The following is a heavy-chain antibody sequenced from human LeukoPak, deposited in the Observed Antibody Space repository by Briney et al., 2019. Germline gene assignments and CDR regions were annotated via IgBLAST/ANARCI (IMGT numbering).Heavy chain of an antibody. CDR3: AKHLVPYGSGSYCDY. CDR2: ISYDGSNK. CDR1: GFTFSSYG. Sequence: PGGSLRLSCAASGFTFSSYGMHWVRQAPGKGLEWVAVISYDGSNKYYADSVKGRFTISRDNSKNTLYLQMNSLRAEDTAVYYCAKHLVPYGSGSYCDYWGQGTLVTVSS. D-gene: IGHD3-10*01. J-gene: IGHJ4*02. V-gene: IGHV3-30*18.